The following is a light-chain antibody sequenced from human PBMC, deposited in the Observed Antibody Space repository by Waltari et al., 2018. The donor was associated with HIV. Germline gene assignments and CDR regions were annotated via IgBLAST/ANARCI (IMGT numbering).Light chain of an antibody. Sequence: QSALTQPASVSGSPVQSIIISCTGTSSDVGGYNYVSWDQQHPGKAPKLIYDVSNRPSGVSNRFSGSKSGNTASLTISGLQAEDEADYYCSSYTSSSTDVVFGGGTKLTVL. CDR1: SSDVGGYNY. J-gene: IGLJ2*01. CDR3: SSYTSSSTDVV. V-gene: IGLV2-14*01. CDR2: DVS.